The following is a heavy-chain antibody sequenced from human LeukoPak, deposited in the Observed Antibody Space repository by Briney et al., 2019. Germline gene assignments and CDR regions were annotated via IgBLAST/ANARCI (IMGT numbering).Heavy chain of an antibody. CDR1: AYTFTSYE. Sequence: ASVKVSCKTSAYTFTSYEINWVRQATGQGLEWMGWMNPNSGNTGYAQKFQGRVTMTRDTSINTAYMELSSLRSEDTAVYYCARGHGPGGTRWPNLDFWGQGTLVTVSS. D-gene: IGHD2-15*01. CDR2: MNPNSGNT. CDR3: ARGHGPGGTRWPNLDF. V-gene: IGHV1-8*01. J-gene: IGHJ4*02.